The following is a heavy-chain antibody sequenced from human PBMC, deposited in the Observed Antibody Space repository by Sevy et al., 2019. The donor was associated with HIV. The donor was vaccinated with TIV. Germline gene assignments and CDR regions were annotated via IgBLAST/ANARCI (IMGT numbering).Heavy chain of an antibody. CDR1: GFSFSGYA. CDR3: AKEGADSYTTYFDY. D-gene: IGHD1-26*01. Sequence: GGSLRLSCAASGFSFSGYAIHWVRQAPGKGLEWVAVISFDGSNKYYADSVKGRFTVSRDNSKNTLCLQMNSLRAEDTAVYYCAKEGADSYTTYFDYWGHGTVVTVSS. V-gene: IGHV3-30*18. CDR2: ISFDGSNK. J-gene: IGHJ4*01.